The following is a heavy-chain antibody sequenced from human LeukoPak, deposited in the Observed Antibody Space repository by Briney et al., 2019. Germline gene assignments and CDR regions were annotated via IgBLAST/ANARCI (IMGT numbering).Heavy chain of an antibody. V-gene: IGHV1-46*01. CDR3: ARPKTEYSWNDAHDAFDI. Sequence: GASVKVSCKASGYTSTSYYMHWVRQAPGQGLEWMGIINPSGGSTSYAQKFQGRVTMTRDTSTSTVYMELSSLRSEDTAVYYCARPKTEYSWNDAHDAFDIWGQGTMVTVSS. J-gene: IGHJ3*02. CDR1: GYTSTSYY. D-gene: IGHD1-1*01. CDR2: INPSGGST.